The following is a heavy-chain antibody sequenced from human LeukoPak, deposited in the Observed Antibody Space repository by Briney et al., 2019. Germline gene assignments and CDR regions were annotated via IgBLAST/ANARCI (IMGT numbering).Heavy chain of an antibody. CDR3: AKVSFDSGY. V-gene: IGHV3-23*01. J-gene: IGHJ4*02. Sequence: GGSLRLSCTASGFTFSSYAMSWVRQAPGKGLEWVSSISGSGGGTYYADSVKGRFTISRENSKNTLYLQMNSLRAEDTAVYYCAKVSFDSGYWGQGTLVTVSS. CDR2: ISGSGGGT. CDR1: GFTFSSYA. D-gene: IGHD3-9*01.